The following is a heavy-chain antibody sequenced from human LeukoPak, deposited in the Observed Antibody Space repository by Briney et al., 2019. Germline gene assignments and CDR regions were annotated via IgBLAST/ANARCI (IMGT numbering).Heavy chain of an antibody. CDR2: ISYDGSNK. Sequence: GESLRLSCEGSAFIFSGHWMNWVRQAPGKGLEWVAVISYDGSNKYYANSVKGRFTISRDNSKNTLYLQMNSLRAEDTAVYYCAKDGPPYCGGDCYSSHFDYWGQGTLVTVSS. CDR3: AKDGPPYCGGDCYSSHFDY. J-gene: IGHJ4*02. V-gene: IGHV3-30*18. D-gene: IGHD2-21*02. CDR1: AFIFSGHW.